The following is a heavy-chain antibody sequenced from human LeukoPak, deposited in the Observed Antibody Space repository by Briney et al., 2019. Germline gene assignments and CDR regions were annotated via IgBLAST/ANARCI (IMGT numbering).Heavy chain of an antibody. J-gene: IGHJ4*02. CDR1: GYTFTGYY. Sequence: GASVKASCKASGYTFTGYYMHWMRQAPGQGPEWMGWINPNSGDTNYAQKFQGRVTMTRDTSISTAYMELSRLRSDDTAVYYCARDLSYYGSGSYYFDYWGQGTLVTVSS. CDR3: ARDLSYYGSGSYYFDY. CDR2: INPNSGDT. V-gene: IGHV1-2*02. D-gene: IGHD3-10*01.